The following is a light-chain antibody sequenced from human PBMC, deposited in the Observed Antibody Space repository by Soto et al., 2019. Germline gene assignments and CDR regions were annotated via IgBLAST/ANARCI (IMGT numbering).Light chain of an antibody. CDR1: QGISSA. J-gene: IGKJ4*01. V-gene: IGKV1-13*02. CDR3: QQFNSYPQNT. CDR2: DAS. Sequence: AIQLTQSPSSLSASVGDRVTITCRASQGISSALAWYQQKPGKAPKLLIYDASSLESGVPSRLSGSGSGTDFTLTISSLQPEHFATYYGQQFNSYPQNTFGGGTKVEIK.